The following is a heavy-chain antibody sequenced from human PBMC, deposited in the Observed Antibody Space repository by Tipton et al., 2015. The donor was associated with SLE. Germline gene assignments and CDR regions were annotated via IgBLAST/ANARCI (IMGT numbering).Heavy chain of an antibody. CDR2: IYYTGIT. J-gene: IGHJ4*02. D-gene: IGHD6-13*01. CDR3: ARHRMMDSSSWAYYFDY. V-gene: IGHV4-39*01. CDR1: GGSIGSSIYF. Sequence: TLSLTCIVSGGSIGSSIYFWGWIRQPPGKGLEWIGSIYYTGITFYSPFFKSRVTISIDTSKNQFSLKLRSVTAADTAVYYCARHRMMDSSSWAYYFDYWGQGTLVTVSS.